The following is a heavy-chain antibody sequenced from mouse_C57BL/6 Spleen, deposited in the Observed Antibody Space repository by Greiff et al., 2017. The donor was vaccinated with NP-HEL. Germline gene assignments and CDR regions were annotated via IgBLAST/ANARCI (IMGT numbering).Heavy chain of an antibody. Sequence: QVQLQQPGAELVKPGASVKLSCKASGYTFTSYWMQWVKQRPGQGLEWIGEIDPSDSYTNYNQKFKGKATLTVDTSSSTAYMQLSSLTSEDSAVYYCARKEGITTVVAKDFDYWGKGTTLTVSS. CDR3: ARKEGITTVVAKDFDY. J-gene: IGHJ2*01. CDR2: IDPSDSYT. CDR1: GYTFTSYW. V-gene: IGHV1-50*01. D-gene: IGHD1-1*01.